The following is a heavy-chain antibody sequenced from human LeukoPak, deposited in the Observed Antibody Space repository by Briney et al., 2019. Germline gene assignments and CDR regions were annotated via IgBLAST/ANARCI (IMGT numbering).Heavy chain of an antibody. CDR1: GDSISSYY. D-gene: IGHD2-2*01. Sequence: SETLSLTCTVSGDSISSYYWSWIRQPPGKGLEWIGYIYNSGSTNYNPSLKSRVTISVDTSKNQFSLKLNSVTAADTAVYYCARLEVIPAAFAFYYYYYMDVWGKGTTVTVS. CDR3: ARLEVIPAAFAFYYYYYMDV. J-gene: IGHJ6*03. V-gene: IGHV4-59*01. CDR2: IYNSGST.